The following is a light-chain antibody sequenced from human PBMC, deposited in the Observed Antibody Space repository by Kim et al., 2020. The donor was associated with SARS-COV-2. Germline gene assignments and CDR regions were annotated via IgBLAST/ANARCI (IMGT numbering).Light chain of an antibody. CDR1: QSVPTSH. V-gene: IGKV3-20*01. CDR2: GAT. Sequence: PGERATLSCGASQSVPTSHLAWYQQKPGQGPRLLIYGATNRATGIPDRFSGSGSGTDFTLTIKRLEPEDFAVYYCQQHGGSPLWTFGQGTKVDIK. CDR3: QQHGGSPLWT. J-gene: IGKJ1*01.